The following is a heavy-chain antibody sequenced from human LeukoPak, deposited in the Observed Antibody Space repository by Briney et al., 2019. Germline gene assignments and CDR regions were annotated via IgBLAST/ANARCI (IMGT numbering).Heavy chain of an antibody. CDR2: ISSNGGST. CDR1: GFTFSSYA. J-gene: IGHJ4*02. D-gene: IGHD2-2*02. Sequence: PGGSLRLSCAASGFTFSSYAMHWVRQAPGKGLEYVSAISSNGGSTYYANSVKGSFTISGDNSKNTLYLQMGSLRAEDMAVYYCARGRCSSTSCYTPPDYWGQGTLVTVSS. V-gene: IGHV3-64*01. CDR3: ARGRCSSTSCYTPPDY.